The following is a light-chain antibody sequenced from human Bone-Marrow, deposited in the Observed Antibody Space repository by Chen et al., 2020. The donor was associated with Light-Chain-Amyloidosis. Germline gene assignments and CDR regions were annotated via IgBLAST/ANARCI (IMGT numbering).Light chain of an antibody. Sequence: SYELTQPPSVSVSPGKTARITCSGDDLPTKYAYWYQQKPGQDPVLVIHRDTERPSGISERFSGSSSGTTATLTISGVQAEDEADYHCQSADSSGTYEVIFGGGTKLTVL. J-gene: IGLJ2*01. CDR3: QSADSSGTYEVI. CDR1: DLPTKY. V-gene: IGLV3-25*03. CDR2: RDT.